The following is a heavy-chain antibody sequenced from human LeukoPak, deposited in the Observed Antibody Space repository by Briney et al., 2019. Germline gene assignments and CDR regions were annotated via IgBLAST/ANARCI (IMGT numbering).Heavy chain of an antibody. J-gene: IGHJ1*01. CDR3: ARVVDSSSWFPVH. D-gene: IGHD6-13*01. CDR2: INPNSGGT. V-gene: IGHV1-2*02. CDR1: GYTFTGYY. Sequence: ASVKVSCKASGYTFTGYYMHWVRQAPGQGLEWMGWINPNSGGTNYAQKFQGRVTMTRDTSISTAYMELSRLRSDDTAVYYCARVVDSSSWFPVHWGQGTLVTVSS.